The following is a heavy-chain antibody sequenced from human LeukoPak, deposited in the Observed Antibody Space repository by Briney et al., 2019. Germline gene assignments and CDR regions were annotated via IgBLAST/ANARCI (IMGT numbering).Heavy chain of an antibody. D-gene: IGHD2-15*01. CDR3: AKSVREGSGGSRFDP. CDR2: ISGNGGTT. V-gene: IGHV3-23*01. J-gene: IGHJ5*02. CDR1: GFTFSNYA. Sequence: QPGGSLRLSCAASGFTFSNYAMNWVRQAPGKGLEWVSRISGNGGTTHYADSVKGRLTISRDNTKNTVDLQMSNLRAEDTAVYYCAKSVREGSGGSRFDPWGQGTLVIVSS.